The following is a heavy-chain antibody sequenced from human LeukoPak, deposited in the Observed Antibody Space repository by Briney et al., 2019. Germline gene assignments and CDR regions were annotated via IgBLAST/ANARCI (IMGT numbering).Heavy chain of an antibody. V-gene: IGHV4-34*01. Sequence: PSETLSLTCAVQGGSFSGYYWGWIRQPPGKGLEWIGEINDSGSTNYNPSLKSRVTISVDTSKNQFSLKLSSVTAADTAVYYCARQHGSGSPFDYWGQGTLVTVSS. CDR3: ARQHGSGSPFDY. J-gene: IGHJ4*02. D-gene: IGHD3-10*01. CDR2: INDSGST. CDR1: GGSFSGYY.